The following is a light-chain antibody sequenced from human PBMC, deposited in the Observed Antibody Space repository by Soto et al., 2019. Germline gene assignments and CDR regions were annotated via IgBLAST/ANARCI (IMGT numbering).Light chain of an antibody. CDR1: QNINNNY. V-gene: IGKV3-20*01. J-gene: IGKJ5*01. CDR3: QQHGISHIT. Sequence: VLTQSPGTLSLSPGGRATLSCRASQNINNNYLAWYQHKPGQAPRLLIYDASLRATGVPDRFSGSGSGTDFTLTITRLEPDDSAVYYCQQHGISHITFGQGTRLRL. CDR2: DAS.